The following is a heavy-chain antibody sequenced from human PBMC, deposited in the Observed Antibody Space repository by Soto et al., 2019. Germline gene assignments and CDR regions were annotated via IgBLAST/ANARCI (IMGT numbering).Heavy chain of an antibody. CDR2: IKQDGSEK. V-gene: IGHV3-7*03. CDR3: ARESEDLTSNFDY. Sequence: PGGSLRLSCAASAFTFSTYWMSGVRQAPGKGLEWVANIKQDGSEKYYVDSVKGRFTISRDNAKNSLYLQMNSLRAEDTAVYYCARESEDLTSNFDYWGQGTLVTVSS. J-gene: IGHJ4*02. CDR1: AFTFSTYW.